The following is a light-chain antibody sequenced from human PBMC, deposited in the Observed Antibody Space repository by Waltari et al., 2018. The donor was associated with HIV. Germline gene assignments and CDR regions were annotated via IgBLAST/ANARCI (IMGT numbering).Light chain of an antibody. V-gene: IGKV3-15*01. CDR3: QQYYNWPPLT. Sequence: EIVMTQSPATLSVFPGDRATLSCRASQSVSSNLAWYQQKPGQAPRPLIYGASTRATGIQARFSGSGSGTEFTLTISSLQSEDFAVYYCQQYYNWPPLTFGGGTKVEI. CDR2: GAS. J-gene: IGKJ4*01. CDR1: QSVSSN.